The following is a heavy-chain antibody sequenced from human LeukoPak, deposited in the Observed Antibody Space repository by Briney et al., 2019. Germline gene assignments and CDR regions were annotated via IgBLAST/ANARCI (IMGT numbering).Heavy chain of an antibody. CDR3: AKGSGYEARYYYYYMDV. Sequence: PGGSLRLSCAASGFTFSSYAMSWVRQAPGKGLEWVSAISGSGGSTYYADSVKGRFTISRDNSKNTLYLQMNSLRAEDTAVYYCAKGSGYEARYYYYYMDVWGKGTTGTISS. CDR1: GFTFSSYA. J-gene: IGHJ6*03. D-gene: IGHD5-12*01. V-gene: IGHV3-23*01. CDR2: ISGSGGST.